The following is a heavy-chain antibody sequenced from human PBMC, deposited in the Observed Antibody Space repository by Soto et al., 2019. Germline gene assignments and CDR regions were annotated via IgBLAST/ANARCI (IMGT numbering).Heavy chain of an antibody. D-gene: IGHD6-13*01. J-gene: IGHJ6*02. V-gene: IGHV3-43D*04. CDR1: EFTFDDYG. CDR2: TSLDGGST. CDR3: AKDLGIAAAVDSPAGNRPYYYGMDV. Sequence: GGSLRLSCAASEFTFDDYGMPLVRQAPGKGLESPSSTSLDGGSTYYADSVKGRFTISRDNSKSSLDLQMNSLRAEDTALYYCAKDLGIAAAVDSPAGNRPYYYGMDVWGQGTTVTVSS.